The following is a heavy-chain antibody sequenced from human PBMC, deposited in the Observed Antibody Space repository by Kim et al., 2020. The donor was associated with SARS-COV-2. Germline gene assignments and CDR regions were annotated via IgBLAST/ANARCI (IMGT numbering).Heavy chain of an antibody. D-gene: IGHD3-3*01. V-gene: IGHV3-30*18. CDR1: GFTFSSYG. J-gene: IGHJ4*02. CDR2: ISYDGSNK. CDR3: AKDSFALEWLLYY. Sequence: GGSLRLSCAASGFTFSSYGMHWVRQAPGKGLEWVAVISYDGSNKYYADSVKGRFTISRDNSKNTLYLQMNSLRAEDTAVYYCAKDSFALEWLLYYWGQGTLVTVSS.